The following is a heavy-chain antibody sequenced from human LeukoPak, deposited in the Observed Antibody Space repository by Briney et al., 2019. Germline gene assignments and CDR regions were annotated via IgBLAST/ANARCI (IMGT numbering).Heavy chain of an antibody. CDR2: IIPIFGTA. CDR1: GGTFSSYA. V-gene: IGHV1-69*13. D-gene: IGHD5-24*01. CDR3: ARDRDGYNEAFDY. Sequence: SVNVSCKASGGTFSSYAISWVRQAPGQGLEWMGGIIPIFGTANYAQKFQGRVTITADESTSTAYMELSGLRSEDTAVYYCARDRDGYNEAFDYWGQGTLVTVSS. J-gene: IGHJ4*02.